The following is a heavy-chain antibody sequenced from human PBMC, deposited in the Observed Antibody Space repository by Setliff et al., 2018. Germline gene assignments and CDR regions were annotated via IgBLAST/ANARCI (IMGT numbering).Heavy chain of an antibody. CDR3: ATNPPKGPSGGYYYDDPYYYYMDV. CDR2: ISTSSGTR. V-gene: IGHV3-48*01. D-gene: IGHD3-22*01. CDR1: GFSFSNYG. J-gene: IGHJ6*03. Sequence: GGSLRLSCVVSGFSFSNYGMTWVRQAPGKGLEWISYISTSSGTRYYADSVKGRFTISRDNSKNTLYLQMGSLRAEDTAVYYCATNPPKGPSGGYYYDDPYYYYMDVWGKGTTVTVSS.